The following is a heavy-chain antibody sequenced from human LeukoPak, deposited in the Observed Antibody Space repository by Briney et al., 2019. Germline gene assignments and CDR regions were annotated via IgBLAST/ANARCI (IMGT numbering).Heavy chain of an antibody. J-gene: IGHJ3*02. Sequence: SETLSLTCAVSGGSISSGGYSWSWIRQPPGKGLEWIGYIYYSGSTNYNPSLKSRVTISVDTSKNQFSLKLSSVTAADTAVYYCARELEYYYDSSGLAAPDAFDIWGQGTMVTVSS. D-gene: IGHD3-22*01. V-gene: IGHV4-61*08. CDR2: IYYSGST. CDR1: GGSISSGGYS. CDR3: ARELEYYYDSSGLAAPDAFDI.